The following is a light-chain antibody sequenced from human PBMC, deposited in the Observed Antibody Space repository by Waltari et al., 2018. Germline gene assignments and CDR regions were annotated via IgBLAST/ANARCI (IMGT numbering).Light chain of an antibody. Sequence: QSALTQPASVSGSPGQSITISCTGPISDVGGNNLVSWYQQHPGQAPKVVIYEGSERPSGISNRFSGSKSGITASLTISGLQPEDEADYYCCSYAGSGTFVVFGGGTKLTVL. CDR1: ISDVGGNNL. V-gene: IGLV2-23*03. CDR2: EGS. CDR3: CSYAGSGTFVV. J-gene: IGLJ2*01.